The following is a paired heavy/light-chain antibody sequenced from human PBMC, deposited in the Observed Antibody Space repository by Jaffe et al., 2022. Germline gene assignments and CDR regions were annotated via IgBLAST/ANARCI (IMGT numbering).Heavy chain of an antibody. D-gene: IGHD3-9*01. CDR3: ARGPPRRYFDWLLNQGFDY. CDR1: GGSFSGYY. CDR2: INHSGST. J-gene: IGHJ4*02. V-gene: IGHV4-34*01. Sequence: QVQLQQWGAGLLKPSETLSLTCAVYGGSFSGYYWSWIRQPPGKGLEWIGEINHSGSTNYNPSLKSRVTISVDTSKNQFSLKLSSVTAADTAVYYCARGPPRRYFDWLLNQGFDYWGQGTLVTVSS.
Light chain of an antibody. CDR2: GAS. CDR1: QSVSSSY. V-gene: IGKV3-20*01. J-gene: IGKJ2*01. CDR3: QQYGSSMYT. Sequence: EIVLTQSPGTLSLSPGERATLSCRASQSVSSSYLAWYQQKPGQAPRLLIYGASSRATGIPDRFSGSGSGTDFTLTISRLEPEDFAVYYCQQYGSSMYTFGQGTKLEIK.